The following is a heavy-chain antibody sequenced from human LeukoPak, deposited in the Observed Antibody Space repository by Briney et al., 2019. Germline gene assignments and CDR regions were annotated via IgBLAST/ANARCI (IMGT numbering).Heavy chain of an antibody. CDR3: ARQSGSGSYRSSYVY. J-gene: IGHJ4*02. CDR2: IYPGDSDT. D-gene: IGHD3-10*01. V-gene: IGHV5-51*01. CDR1: GYIFTNYW. Sequence: GESLKISCNGSGYIFTNYWIGWVRQMPGKGLEWMGIIYPGDSDTRYSPSFQGQVTISADKYISTAYLQWNSLKASDTAMYYCARQSGSGSYRSSYVYWGQGTLVTVSS.